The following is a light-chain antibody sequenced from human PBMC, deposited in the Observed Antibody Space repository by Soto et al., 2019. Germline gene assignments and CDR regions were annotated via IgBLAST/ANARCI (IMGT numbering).Light chain of an antibody. J-gene: IGKJ3*01. V-gene: IGKV3-20*01. CDR3: QHYGTFPFT. CDR2: GIS. CDR1: QNLNHNY. Sequence: EVGLTQSPGTLSLSPGERATLSCRASQNLNHNYFAWYQQKPGQGPRLLIYGISTRAAGIPDRFSGSGSGTDFTLTISRLEPEDLAVYYCQHYGTFPFTFGPGTKLDIK.